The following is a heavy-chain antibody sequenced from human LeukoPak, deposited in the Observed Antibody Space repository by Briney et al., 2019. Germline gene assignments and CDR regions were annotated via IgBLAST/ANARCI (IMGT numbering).Heavy chain of an antibody. CDR1: GYTFTGYY. J-gene: IGHJ6*03. D-gene: IGHD6-19*01. CDR2: INPNSGGT. Sequence: ASVKVSCKASGYTFTGYYMHWVPQAPGQGLEWIGRINPNSGGTNYAQKFQGRVTMTRDTSISTAYMELSRLRSDDTAVYYCARASGWSSYYYYYMDVWGKGTTVTVSS. CDR3: ARASGWSSYYYYYMDV. V-gene: IGHV1-2*06.